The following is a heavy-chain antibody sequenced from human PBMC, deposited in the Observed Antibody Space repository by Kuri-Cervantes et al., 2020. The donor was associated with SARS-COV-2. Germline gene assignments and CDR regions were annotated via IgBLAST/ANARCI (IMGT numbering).Heavy chain of an antibody. V-gene: IGHV4-4*07. J-gene: IGHJ6*03. CDR2: IYTSGST. CDR3: ARGELRRGGYYYMDV. D-gene: IGHD1-7*01. CDR1: GGSISSYY. Sequence: GSLRLSCTVSGGSISSYYWSWIRQPAGKGLEWIGRIYTSGSTNYNPSLKSRVTISVDTSKNQFSLKLSSVTAADTAVYYCARGELRRGGYYYMDVWGKGTTVTVSS.